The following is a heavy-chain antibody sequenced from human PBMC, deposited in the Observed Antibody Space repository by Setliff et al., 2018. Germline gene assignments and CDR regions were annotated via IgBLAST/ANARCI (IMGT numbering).Heavy chain of an antibody. V-gene: IGHV7-4-1*02. Sequence: ASVKVSCKASGYTFSSYAMGWMRQAPGQRLEWMGWITTNTGNPSYAQDFTGRLVFSLDTSVSTAYLQISSLKAEDSAVYYCARASRFGTTVWKGDYYMDVWGKGTTGTV. D-gene: IGHD4-4*01. CDR1: GYTFSSYA. CDR3: ARASRFGTTVWKGDYYMDV. CDR2: ITTNTGNP. J-gene: IGHJ6*03.